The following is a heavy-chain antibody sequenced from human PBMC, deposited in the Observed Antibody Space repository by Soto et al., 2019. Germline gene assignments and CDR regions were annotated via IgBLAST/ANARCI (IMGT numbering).Heavy chain of an antibody. CDR2: IIPILGIA. Sequence: QVQLVQSGAEVKKPGSSVKVSCKASGGTFSSYTISWVRQAPGQGLEWMGRIIPILGIANYAQKFQGRVTITADKSTSTAYMELSSLRSEDTAVYYCARDYSRADDYGSGSYYNWFDPWGQGTLVTVSS. J-gene: IGHJ5*02. CDR3: ARDYSRADDYGSGSYYNWFDP. V-gene: IGHV1-69*08. D-gene: IGHD3-10*01. CDR1: GGTFSSYT.